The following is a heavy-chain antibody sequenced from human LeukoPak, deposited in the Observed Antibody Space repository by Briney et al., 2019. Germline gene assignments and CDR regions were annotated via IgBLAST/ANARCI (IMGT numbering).Heavy chain of an antibody. V-gene: IGHV1-2*02. J-gene: IGHJ6*03. CDR2: INPSSGGT. Sequence: ASVKVSCKASGYTFTGYYMHWVRQAPGQGLEWMGWINPSSGGTNYAQKFQGRVTMTRDTSISTAYMGLSRLRSEDTAVYYCAIAAHNRRYYYYMDVWGKGTTVTVSS. CDR1: GYTFTGYY. CDR3: AIAAHNRRYYYYMDV. D-gene: IGHD3-16*02.